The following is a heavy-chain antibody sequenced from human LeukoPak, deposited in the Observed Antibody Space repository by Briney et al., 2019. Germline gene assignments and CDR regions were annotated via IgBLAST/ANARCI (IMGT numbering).Heavy chain of an antibody. D-gene: IGHD2-21*02. CDR1: GFSFSSFS. CDR3: AKSHHVTAIDY. Sequence: SGGSLRLSCAASGFSFSSFSMNWVRQAPGKGLEWVSAISGSGGSTYYADSVKGRFTISRDNSKNTLYLQMNSLRAEDTAVYYCAKSHHVTAIDYWGQGTLVTVSS. CDR2: ISGSGGST. J-gene: IGHJ4*02. V-gene: IGHV3-23*01.